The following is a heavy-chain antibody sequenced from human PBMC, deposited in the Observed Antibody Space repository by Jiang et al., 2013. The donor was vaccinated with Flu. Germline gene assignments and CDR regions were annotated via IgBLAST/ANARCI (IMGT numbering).Heavy chain of an antibody. J-gene: IGHJ1*01. Sequence: LLKPSETLSLTCAVYGGSFSGYYWSWIRQPPGKGLEWIGEINHSGSTNYNPSLKSRVTISVDTSKNQFSLKLSSVTAADTAVYYCARGRYCSGGSCYGGYFQHWGQGTLVTVSS. V-gene: IGHV4-34*01. CDR1: GGSFSGYY. CDR2: INHSGST. CDR3: ARGRYCSGGSCYGGYFQH. D-gene: IGHD2-15*01.